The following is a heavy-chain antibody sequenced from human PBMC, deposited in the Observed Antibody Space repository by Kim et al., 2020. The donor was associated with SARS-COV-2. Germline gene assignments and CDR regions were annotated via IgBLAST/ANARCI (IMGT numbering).Heavy chain of an antibody. J-gene: IGHJ4*02. CDR3: ARGPNYSPFDY. V-gene: IGHV3-48*03. Sequence: YSPDPRRGRFTNSRANDKNSLYLQMNGLRAEDTAVYYCARGPNYSPFDYWGQGTLVTVSS. D-gene: IGHD4-4*01.